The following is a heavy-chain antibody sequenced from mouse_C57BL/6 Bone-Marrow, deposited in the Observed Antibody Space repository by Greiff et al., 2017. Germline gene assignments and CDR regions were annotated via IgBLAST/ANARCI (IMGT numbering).Heavy chain of an antibody. CDR1: GFSLTSYG. CDR2: IWGGGST. V-gene: IGHV2-9*01. CDR3: AKQRDDGYWYCDV. Sequence: VKVVESGPGLVAPSQSLSITCTVSGFSLTSYGVDWVRQPPGKGLEWLGVIWGGGSTNYNSAPMSRLSISKDNSKSQVFLKMNSLQTDDTAMYDCAKQRDDGYWYCDVWGTGTTGTGAS. J-gene: IGHJ1*03.